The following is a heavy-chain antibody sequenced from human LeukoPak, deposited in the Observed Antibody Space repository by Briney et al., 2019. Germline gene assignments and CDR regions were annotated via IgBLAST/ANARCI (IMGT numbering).Heavy chain of an antibody. V-gene: IGHV6-1*01. D-gene: IGHD6-19*01. Sequence: SQTLSLTCAISGDSVSSNNGAWNWIRQSPSRGLEWLGRTYYRSKWYSDFAPSMQGRITINPDTSKNQFSLQLYSVTPEDTAVYYCARDVGTSGWHTFDYWGQGTLVTVSS. CDR3: ARDVGTSGWHTFDY. CDR2: TYYRSKWYS. J-gene: IGHJ4*02. CDR1: GDSVSSNNGA.